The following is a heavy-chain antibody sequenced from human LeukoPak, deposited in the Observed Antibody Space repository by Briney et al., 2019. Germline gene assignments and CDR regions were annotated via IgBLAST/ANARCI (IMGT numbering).Heavy chain of an antibody. CDR1: GFTFSSYA. Sequence: PGGSLRLSCAASGFTFSSYAMSWVRQAPGKGLEWVSAISGGGGSTYNADSVKGRFTISRDDSKNTLYLQMNSLRAEDTAVYYCAKEADYDFWSGYLYFFDYWGQGTLVTVSS. D-gene: IGHD3-3*01. CDR3: AKEADYDFWSGYLYFFDY. J-gene: IGHJ4*02. V-gene: IGHV3-23*01. CDR2: ISGGGGST.